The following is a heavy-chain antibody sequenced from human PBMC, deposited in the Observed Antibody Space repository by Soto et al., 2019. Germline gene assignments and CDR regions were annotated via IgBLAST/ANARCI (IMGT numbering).Heavy chain of an antibody. J-gene: IGHJ5*02. CDR1: GFTFSSYA. CDR2: ISGSGGST. V-gene: IGHV3-23*01. CDR3: APEAIHSSGWYRGPGWFDP. Sequence: GGSLRLSCAASGFTFSSYAMSWVRQAPGKGLEWVSAISGSGGSTYYADSVKGRFTISRDNSKNTLYLQMNSLRAEDTAVYYCAPEAIHSSGWYRGPGWFDPWGQGTLVTVSS. D-gene: IGHD6-19*01.